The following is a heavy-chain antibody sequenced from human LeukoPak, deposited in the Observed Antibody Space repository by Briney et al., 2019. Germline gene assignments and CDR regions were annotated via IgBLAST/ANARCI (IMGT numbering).Heavy chain of an antibody. CDR1: GFTFSSYN. D-gene: IGHD7-27*01. J-gene: IGHJ5*02. CDR3: ARENWGSHNWFDP. CDR2: IRSSGSTI. V-gene: IGHV3-48*04. Sequence: GGSLRLSCAASGFTFSSYNMNWVRQAPGKGLEWVSYIRSSGSTIYYADSVKGRFTISRDNAKNSLYLQMNSLSAEDTAVYYCARENWGSHNWFDPWGQGTLVTVSS.